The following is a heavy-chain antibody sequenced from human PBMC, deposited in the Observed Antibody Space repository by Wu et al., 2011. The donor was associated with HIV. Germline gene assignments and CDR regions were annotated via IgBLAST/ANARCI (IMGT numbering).Heavy chain of an antibody. Sequence: QVQLVQSGAEVKKPGSSVKVSCKASGATFSSYAISWVRQAPGQGLEWMGRIIPIFGTANYAQKFQGRVTMTTDTSTNTAYMELRSLRSDDAAVYYCARGLWHLSYYYYMDVWGKGTTVTVSS. CDR3: ARGLWHLSYYYYMDV. D-gene: IGHD5-18*01. CDR1: GATFSSYA. J-gene: IGHJ6*03. CDR2: IIPIFGTA. V-gene: IGHV1-69*06.